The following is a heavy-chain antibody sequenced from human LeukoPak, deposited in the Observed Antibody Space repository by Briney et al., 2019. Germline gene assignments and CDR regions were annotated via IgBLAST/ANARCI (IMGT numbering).Heavy chain of an antibody. J-gene: IGHJ6*03. CDR3: ARNRYCSSASCPRDFMDV. D-gene: IGHD2-2*01. CDR1: GYTFIGNY. V-gene: IGHV1-2*02. CDR2: INPSSGVT. Sequence: GASVKVSCKASGYTFIGNYIHWVRQAPGQGLEWMGWINPSSGVTKYAQKFQGRVTITRDTSISTAYMELSSLKSDDTAVYFCARNRYCSSASCPRDFMDVWGKGTTVTVFS.